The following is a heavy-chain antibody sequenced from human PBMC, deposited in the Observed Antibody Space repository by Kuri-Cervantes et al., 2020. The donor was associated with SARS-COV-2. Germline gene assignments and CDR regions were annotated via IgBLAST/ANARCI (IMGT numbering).Heavy chain of an antibody. V-gene: IGHV4-61*01. CDR2: IYYSGSN. J-gene: IGHJ3*02. Sequence: GSLRLSCTVSGGSVSSGSYYWSWMRQPPGKGLEWIGYIYYSGSNKYNPSLKSRVTISVDTSKNQFSLKLGSVTAADTAVYYCAREWLTNWGRPDDAFDIWGQGTMVTVSS. D-gene: IGHD7-27*01. CDR3: AREWLTNWGRPDDAFDI. CDR1: GGSVSSGSYY.